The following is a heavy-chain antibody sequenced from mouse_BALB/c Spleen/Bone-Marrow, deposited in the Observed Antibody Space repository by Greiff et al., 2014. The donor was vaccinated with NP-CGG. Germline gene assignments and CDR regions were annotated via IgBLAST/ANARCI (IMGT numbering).Heavy chain of an antibody. CDR2: IAPGTGTT. CDR1: GYTFTNFW. V-gene: IGHV1S41*01. CDR3: ARYDYAMDY. D-gene: IGHD2-3*01. Sequence: DLVKPGASVKLSCKASGYTFTNFWINWIKQRPGQGLEWIGRIAPGTGTTYYNEMFKGKATLTVDTSSSTAYIQLSSLSSEDSAVYFSARYDYAMDYWGQGTSVTVSS. J-gene: IGHJ4*01.